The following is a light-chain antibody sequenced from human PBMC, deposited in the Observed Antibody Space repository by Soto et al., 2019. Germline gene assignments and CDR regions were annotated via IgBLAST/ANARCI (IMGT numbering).Light chain of an antibody. Sequence: DIQMTQSPSTLSASVGDRVTITCRASQSISSWLAWYQQKPGKAPKLLIYKASSLESGVPSRFSGSGSGTEFTLTISSLQPDDFATYYCQQYSSYSGTFGQGTKVEIK. J-gene: IGKJ1*01. CDR3: QQYSSYSGT. V-gene: IGKV1-5*03. CDR2: KAS. CDR1: QSISSW.